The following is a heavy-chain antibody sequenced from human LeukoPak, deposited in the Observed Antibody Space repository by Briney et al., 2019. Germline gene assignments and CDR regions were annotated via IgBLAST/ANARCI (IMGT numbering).Heavy chain of an antibody. CDR3: AKDRGSGTYNSYGMDV. D-gene: IGHD5-12*01. J-gene: IGHJ6*02. V-gene: IGHV3-30*18. CDR1: GFTFSSYG. Sequence: GGSLRLSCAASGFTFSSYGMQWVRKAQGKGLEWVALISNDGSNTYYDDSVKGRFTVSRDNSKNTLYLQMDSLRAEDTAVYYCAKDRGSGTYNSYGMDVWGQGTTVTVSS. CDR2: ISNDGSNT.